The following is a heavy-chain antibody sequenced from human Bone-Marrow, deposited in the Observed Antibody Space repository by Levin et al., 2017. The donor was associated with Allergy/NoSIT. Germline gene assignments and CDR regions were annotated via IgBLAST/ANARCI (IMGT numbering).Heavy chain of an antibody. CDR2: FYPGDSES. V-gene: IGHV5-51*01. CDR3: ARGRNWSDGSFDY. CDR1: GYTFNTYW. Sequence: GESLKISCETSGYTFNTYWIAWVRQMPGKGLEWMASFYPGDSESRYSPSFQGQSTISADKSISTAYLQWSRLKASDTAMYYCARGRNWSDGSFDYWGQGTLVTVSS. J-gene: IGHJ4*02. D-gene: IGHD1-1*01.